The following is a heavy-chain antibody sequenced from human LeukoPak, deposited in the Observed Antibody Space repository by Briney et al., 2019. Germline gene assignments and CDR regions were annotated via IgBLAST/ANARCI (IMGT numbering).Heavy chain of an antibody. V-gene: IGHV4-39*01. Sequence: SETLSPTCTVSGCSISSSSYYWGWIRQPPGKGLEWIGSIYYSGSTYYNPSLKSRVTISVDTSKNQFSLKLSSVTAADTAVYYCARLPRYNRLAINWFDPWGQGTLVTVSS. D-gene: IGHD1-1*01. J-gene: IGHJ5*02. CDR1: GCSISSSSYY. CDR2: IYYSGST. CDR3: ARLPRYNRLAINWFDP.